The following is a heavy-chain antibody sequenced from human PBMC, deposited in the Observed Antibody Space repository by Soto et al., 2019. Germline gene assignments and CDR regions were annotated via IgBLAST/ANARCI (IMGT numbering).Heavy chain of an antibody. Sequence: ASVKVSCKASGYTFTSYGISWVRQAPGQGLEWMGWISAYNGNTNYAQKLQGRVSMTTDTSTSTAYMELRSLRSDDTAVYYCARVSGLSPSMIVVVIDAFDIWGQGTMVTVSS. CDR2: ISAYNGNT. CDR1: GYTFTSYG. D-gene: IGHD3-22*01. V-gene: IGHV1-18*01. CDR3: ARVSGLSPSMIVVVIDAFDI. J-gene: IGHJ3*02.